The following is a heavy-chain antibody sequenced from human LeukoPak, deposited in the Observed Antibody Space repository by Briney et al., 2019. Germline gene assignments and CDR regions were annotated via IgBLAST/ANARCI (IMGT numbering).Heavy chain of an antibody. Sequence: SVNVSCEASGGTFSNYAITWVRQAPGQGLEWMGRIIPILRITSYAQRFQGRVTITADTSTSTAYMELSSLRSEDTAVYYCARDFPTYYYDSIGYYYYWFDPWGQGTLVTVSS. D-gene: IGHD3-22*01. CDR3: ARDFPTYYYDSIGYYYYWFDP. CDR2: IIPILRIT. CDR1: GGTFSNYA. J-gene: IGHJ5*02. V-gene: IGHV1-69*04.